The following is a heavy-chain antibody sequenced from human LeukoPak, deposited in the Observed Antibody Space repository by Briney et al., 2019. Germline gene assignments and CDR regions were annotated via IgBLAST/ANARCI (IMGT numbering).Heavy chain of an antibody. D-gene: IGHD1-26*01. CDR1: DGSISSGRYY. CDR3: AGLMVGATWFDY. V-gene: IGHV4-61*02. Sequence: LSQTLSLTCTVSDGSISSGRYYWSWIRQPAGKGLEWIGSVYTSGSTTYNPSLKSRVTMSVDTSKNQFSLKLTSATVADTAVYYCAGLMVGATWFDYWGQGTPVTVSS. CDR2: VYTSGST. J-gene: IGHJ4*02.